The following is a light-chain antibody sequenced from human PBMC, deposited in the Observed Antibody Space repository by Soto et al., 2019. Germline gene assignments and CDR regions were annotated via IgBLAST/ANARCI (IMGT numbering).Light chain of an antibody. CDR1: QSLVYSNGKTY. CDR2: KVF. CDR3: MQGTHWPPT. J-gene: IGKJ1*01. Sequence: DVVMTQSPLSLPVTLGQPASISCRSSQSLVYSNGKTYLHWFLQRPGQSPRRLIYKVFNRDSGVPDRFSGSGSCTDFTLKISRVDAEDVGVYYCMQGTHWPPTFGQGTKVEIK. V-gene: IGKV2-30*01.